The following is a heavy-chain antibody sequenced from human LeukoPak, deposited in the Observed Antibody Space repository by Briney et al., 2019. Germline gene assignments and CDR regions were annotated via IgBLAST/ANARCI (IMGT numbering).Heavy chain of an antibody. CDR1: GFTFSSYA. J-gene: IGHJ4*02. CDR2: ISGSGGST. Sequence: PGGSLRLSCAASGFTFSSYAMSWVRQAPGKGLEWVSAISGSGGSTYYADSVKGRFTISRDNSKNTLYLQMNSLRAEDTAVYCCAKEGRYCSSTSCSKYFDYWGQGTLVTVSS. D-gene: IGHD2-2*01. V-gene: IGHV3-23*01. CDR3: AKEGRYCSSTSCSKYFDY.